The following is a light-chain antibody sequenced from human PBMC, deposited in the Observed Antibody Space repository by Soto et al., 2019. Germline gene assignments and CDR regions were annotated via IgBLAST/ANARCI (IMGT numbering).Light chain of an antibody. CDR2: GAS. V-gene: IGKV3-20*01. CDR3: QQYCSSPIT. Sequence: EIVSTQSPGNLSLSTGERATLSCRASQSVSSSYLAWYQQKPGQAPRLLIYGASSRDTGSPARFSGSESGTDFTLTISSLEPEDVTVYYCQQYCSSPITSGQRTRLAIK. J-gene: IGKJ5*01. CDR1: QSVSSSY.